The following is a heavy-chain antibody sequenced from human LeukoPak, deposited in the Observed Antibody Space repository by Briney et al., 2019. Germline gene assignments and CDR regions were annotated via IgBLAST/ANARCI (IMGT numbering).Heavy chain of an antibody. D-gene: IGHD3-10*01. CDR2: IGTAGDT. Sequence: GGSLGLSCAASGFTFSSYDMHWVRQATGKGLEWVSAIGTAGDTYYPGSVKGRFTISRENAKNSLYLQMNSLRAGDTAVYYCARGAYGSGSYYIDYWGQGTLVTVSS. V-gene: IGHV3-13*01. J-gene: IGHJ4*02. CDR3: ARGAYGSGSYYIDY. CDR1: GFTFSSYD.